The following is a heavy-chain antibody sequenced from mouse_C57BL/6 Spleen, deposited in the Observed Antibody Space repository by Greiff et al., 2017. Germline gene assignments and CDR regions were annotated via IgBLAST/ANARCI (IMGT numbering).Heavy chain of an antibody. CDR1: GYTFTSYW. CDR3: ARGPLYDGYYLRFDY. D-gene: IGHD2-3*01. J-gene: IGHJ2*01. V-gene: IGHV1-52*01. CDR2: IDPSDSET. Sequence: QVQLQQPGAELVRPGSSVKLSCKASGYTFTSYWMHWVKQRPIQGLEWIGNIDPSDSETHYNQKFKDKATLTVDKSSSTAYMQLSSLTSEDSAVYYCARGPLYDGYYLRFDYWGQGTTLTVSS.